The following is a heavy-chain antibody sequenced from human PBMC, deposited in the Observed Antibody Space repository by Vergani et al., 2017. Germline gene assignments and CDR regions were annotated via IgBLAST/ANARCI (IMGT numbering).Heavy chain of an antibody. Sequence: QVKLQESGPGLVKPSETLSLTCTVSGVSISSSSYYWGWIRQPPGKGLEWIGSIYYSGSTYYYPSLKSRIVIFVDTSKNQFSLNLSSVTAADTAVYYCARQVSGNYYEFDYWGQGALVTVSS. V-gene: IGHV4-39*01. CDR3: ARQVSGNYYEFDY. D-gene: IGHD1-26*01. CDR2: IYYSGST. CDR1: GVSISSSSYY. J-gene: IGHJ4*02.